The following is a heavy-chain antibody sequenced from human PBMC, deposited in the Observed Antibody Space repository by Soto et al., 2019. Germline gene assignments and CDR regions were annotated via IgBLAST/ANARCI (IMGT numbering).Heavy chain of an antibody. J-gene: IGHJ5*02. D-gene: IGHD4-17*01. CDR2: INHSGST. CDR3: ARGGTTTVTSTIPNWSDP. Sequence: SETLSLTCAVYGGSFSGYYWSWIRQPPGKGLEWIGEINHSGSTNYNPSLKSRVTISVDTSKNQFSLKLSSVTAADTAVYYCARGGTTTVTSTIPNWSDPWGQGTLVTVSS. V-gene: IGHV4-34*01. CDR1: GGSFSGYY.